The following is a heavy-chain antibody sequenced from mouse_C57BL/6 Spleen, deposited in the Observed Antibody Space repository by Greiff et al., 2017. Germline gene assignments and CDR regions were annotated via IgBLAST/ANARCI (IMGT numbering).Heavy chain of an antibody. Sequence: VQLQQSGAELVRPGTSVKMSCKASGYTFTNYWIGWAKQRPGHGLEWIGDIYPGGGYTNYNEKFKGKATLTADKSSSTAYMQFSSLTSEDSAIYYCARAPYYGSPFFDDWGQGTTLTVSS. D-gene: IGHD1-1*01. V-gene: IGHV1-63*01. J-gene: IGHJ2*01. CDR3: ARAPYYGSPFFDD. CDR1: GYTFTNYW. CDR2: IYPGGGYT.